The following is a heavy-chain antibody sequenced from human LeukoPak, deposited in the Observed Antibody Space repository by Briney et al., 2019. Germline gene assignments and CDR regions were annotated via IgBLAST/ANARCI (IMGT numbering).Heavy chain of an antibody. D-gene: IGHD4-17*01. CDR1: GYSFTSYW. V-gene: IGHV5-51*01. CDR2: IYPGDSDT. CDR3: ARRQGTVTDVFDY. Sequence: GESLKISCKGSGYSFTSYWIGWVRPMPGKGLEWMGIIYPGDSDTRYSPSFQGQVTISADKSISTAYLQWSSLRASDTAMYYCARRQGTVTDVFDYWGQGTLVTVSS. J-gene: IGHJ4*02.